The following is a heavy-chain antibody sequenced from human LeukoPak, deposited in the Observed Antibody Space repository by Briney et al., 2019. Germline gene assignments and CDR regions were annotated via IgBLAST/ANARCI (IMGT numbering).Heavy chain of an antibody. CDR3: ARERLDAFDI. CDR2: IIPIFGKA. J-gene: IGHJ3*02. CDR1: GGTFSSYV. Sequence: ASVKVSCKASGGTFSSYVISWVRQARGQGLEWMGGIIPIFGKANYAQKFQGRVTIIADESTSTVYMELSSLRSEDTAVYYCARERLDAFDIWGQGTTVTVSS. V-gene: IGHV1-69*01. D-gene: IGHD6-25*01.